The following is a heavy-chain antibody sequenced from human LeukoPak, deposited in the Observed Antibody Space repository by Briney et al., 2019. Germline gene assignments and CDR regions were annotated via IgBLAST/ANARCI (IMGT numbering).Heavy chain of an antibody. D-gene: IGHD5-18*01. CDR3: ARGDIRGYSYGNFDY. CDR2: ISSSSSTI. Sequence: PGGSLRLSCAASGFTFSSYSMNWVRQAPGKGLEWVSYISSSSSTIYYADSVKGRFTISRDNAKNSLYLQMNSLRAEDTAVYYCARGDIRGYSYGNFDYWGQGTLVTVSS. CDR1: GFTFSSYS. V-gene: IGHV3-48*01. J-gene: IGHJ4*02.